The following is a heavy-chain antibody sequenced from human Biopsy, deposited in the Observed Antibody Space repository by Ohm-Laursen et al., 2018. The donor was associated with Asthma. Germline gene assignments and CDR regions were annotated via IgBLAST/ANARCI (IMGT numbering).Heavy chain of an antibody. V-gene: IGHV1-18*01. Sequence: ASVKVSCKTSGYTFNSAGITWVRQAPGQGLEWMGWISVYNGNTKVAQKLQDRVTMITDTSTSTAYMELRSLRSDDTAVYFCARAVDFSHYYGIDVWGQGTTVTVSP. J-gene: IGHJ6*01. D-gene: IGHD4-23*01. CDR3: ARAVDFSHYYGIDV. CDR2: ISVYNGNT. CDR1: GYTFNSAG.